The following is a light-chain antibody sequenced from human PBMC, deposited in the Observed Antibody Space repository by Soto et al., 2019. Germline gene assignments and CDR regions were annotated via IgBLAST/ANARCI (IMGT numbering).Light chain of an antibody. CDR2: AAS. V-gene: IGKV3-20*01. J-gene: IGKJ3*01. CDR3: QQYGASPFT. CDR1: QTINYSF. Sequence: EIVLTQSPGTLSLSPGERATLSCRASQTINYSFLAWYQKTPGPATMLLIYAASSTATGIPDRFSGRGSGTDFTLTISRLEPEDFAVYYCQQYGASPFTFGRGTKVEIK.